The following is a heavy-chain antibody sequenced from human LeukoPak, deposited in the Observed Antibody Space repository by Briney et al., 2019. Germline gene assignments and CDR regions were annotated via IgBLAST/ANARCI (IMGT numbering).Heavy chain of an antibody. J-gene: IGHJ4*02. CDR2: INWNGGST. CDR3: ARAQAYGDSRLLLDY. Sequence: GGSLRLSCAASGFTFGNYGMSWVRQAPGKGLEWVSGINWNGGSTGYADSVEGRFTISRDNAKNSQYLQMNSLRVEDTALYYCARAQAYGDSRLLLDYWGQGTLVTVSS. CDR1: GFTFGNYG. D-gene: IGHD2-21*02. V-gene: IGHV3-20*04.